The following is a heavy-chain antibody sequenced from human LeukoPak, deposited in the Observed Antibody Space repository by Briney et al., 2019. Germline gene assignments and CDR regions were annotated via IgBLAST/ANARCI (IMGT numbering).Heavy chain of an antibody. CDR1: GRTFSSYA. CDR3: ARGGLVGNTDILTGYGY. V-gene: IGHV1-69*13. Sequence: EASVKLSCTASGRTFSSYAIRWVRHARGQGLEWMGGIIPIFGTANYAQKFQGRVTITADEATSPAYMELSSLRSEDTAVYYCARGGLVGNTDILTGYGYWGQGTLVTVSS. CDR2: IIPIFGTA. D-gene: IGHD3-9*01. J-gene: IGHJ4*02.